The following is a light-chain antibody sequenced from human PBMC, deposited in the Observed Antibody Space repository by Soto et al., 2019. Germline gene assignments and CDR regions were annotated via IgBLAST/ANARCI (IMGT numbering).Light chain of an antibody. V-gene: IGLV7-46*01. CDR1: TGAVTSGHY. CDR2: DTN. CDR3: LFSYSGVVM. J-gene: IGLJ3*02. Sequence: QAVVTQEPSLTVSPGGTVTLTCGSSTGAVTSGHYPYWFQQKPGQAPRTLIYDTNNKHSWTPARFSGSLLGGKAALTLSGAQPEDEADYYCLFSYSGVVMFGGGTKVTVL.